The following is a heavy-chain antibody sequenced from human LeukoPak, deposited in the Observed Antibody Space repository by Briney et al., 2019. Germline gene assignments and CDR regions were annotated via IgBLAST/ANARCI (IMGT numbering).Heavy chain of an antibody. CDR1: GDSISSGNYY. V-gene: IGHV4-61*01. Sequence: SETLSLACTVSGDSISSGNYYWGWIRQPPGKGLEWIGYIYDSGSTNYNPSLKSRVTISVDTSKNQFSLKLSSVTAADTAVYYCARMGGTYYDILTGYDTLTFDYWGQGTLVTVSS. J-gene: IGHJ4*02. CDR3: ARMGGTYYDILTGYDTLTFDY. D-gene: IGHD3-9*01. CDR2: IYDSGST.